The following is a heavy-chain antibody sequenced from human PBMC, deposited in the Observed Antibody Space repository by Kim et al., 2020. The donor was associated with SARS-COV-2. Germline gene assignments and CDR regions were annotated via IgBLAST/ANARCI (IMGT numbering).Heavy chain of an antibody. CDR3: ARGLGPVDTAMVYFDY. CDR2: IYYSGST. J-gene: IGHJ4*02. Sequence: SETLSLTCTVSGGSISSYYWSWIRQPPGKGLEWIGYIYYSGSTNYNPSLKSRVTISVDTSKNQFSLKLSSVTAADTAVYYCARGLGPVDTAMVYFDYWGQGTLVTVSS. D-gene: IGHD5-18*01. V-gene: IGHV4-59*01. CDR1: GGSISSYY.